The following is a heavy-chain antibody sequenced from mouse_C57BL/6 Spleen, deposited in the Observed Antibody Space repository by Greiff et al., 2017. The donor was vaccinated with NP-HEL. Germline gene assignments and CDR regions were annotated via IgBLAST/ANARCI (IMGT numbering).Heavy chain of an antibody. CDR3: ARSGSYYFDY. J-gene: IGHJ2*01. CDR2: IYPRSGNT. CDR1: GYTFTSYG. Sequence: QVQLQQSGAELARPGASVQLSCKASGYTFTSYGISWVKQRPGQGLEWIGEIYPRSGNTYYNEKFKGKATLTADKSSSTAYMELRSLTSEDSAVYFCARSGSYYFDYWGQGTTLTVSA. D-gene: IGHD4-1*01. V-gene: IGHV1-81*01.